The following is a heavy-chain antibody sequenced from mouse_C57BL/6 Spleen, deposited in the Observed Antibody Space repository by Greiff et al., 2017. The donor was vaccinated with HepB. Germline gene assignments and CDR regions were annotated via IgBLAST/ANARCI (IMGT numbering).Heavy chain of an antibody. Sequence: EVKVVESGEGLVKPGGSLKLSCAASGFTFSSYAMSWVRQTPEKRLEWVAYISSGGDYIYYADTVKGRFTISRDNARNTLYLQMSSLKSEDTAMYYCTRGNDYVWFAYWGQGTLVTVSA. CDR1: GFTFSSYA. J-gene: IGHJ3*01. V-gene: IGHV5-9-1*02. CDR2: ISSGGDYI. CDR3: TRGNDYVWFAY. D-gene: IGHD2-4*01.